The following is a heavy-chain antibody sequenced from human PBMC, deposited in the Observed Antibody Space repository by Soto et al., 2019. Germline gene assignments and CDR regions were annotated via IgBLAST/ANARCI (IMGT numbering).Heavy chain of an antibody. CDR1: GFTLNTYG. CDR2: SWYDGTNK. Sequence: PGGSLRLSCAASGFTLNTYGMYWVRQAPGKGLEWVAVSWYDGTNKDYADSVKGRFTISRDNSRNTLYLQMNSLRDEDTAVFFCARDPDWNDLPGGAFDVWGQGTLVTVSS. D-gene: IGHD1-1*01. V-gene: IGHV3-33*07. J-gene: IGHJ3*01. CDR3: ARDPDWNDLPGGAFDV.